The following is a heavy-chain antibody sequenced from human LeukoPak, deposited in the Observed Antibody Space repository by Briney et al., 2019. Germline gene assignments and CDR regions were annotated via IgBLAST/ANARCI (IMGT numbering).Heavy chain of an antibody. Sequence: ASVKVSFKSSGYTFTCYDINWVRQAAAQGLERVGWMNLDTGNTGYAQKFQGRVTMTRDTSKSTAYMELNSLRSEDTAVYYCARLSATPAYYYSSGYYHIRYWGQGTLLTVSS. CDR1: GYTFTCYD. V-gene: IGHV1-8*01. CDR3: ARLSATPAYYYSSGYYHIRY. J-gene: IGHJ4*02. D-gene: IGHD3-22*01. CDR2: MNLDTGNT.